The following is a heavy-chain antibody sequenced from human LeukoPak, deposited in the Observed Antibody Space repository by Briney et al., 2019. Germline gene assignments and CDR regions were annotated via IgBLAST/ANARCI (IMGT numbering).Heavy chain of an antibody. D-gene: IGHD1-26*01. CDR2: INPNSGGT. J-gene: IGHJ4*02. CDR1: GYTFTGYY. Sequence: GASVKVSCKASGYTFTGYYMHWVRQAPGQGLEWMGWINPNSGGTNYAQKFQGWVTMTRDTSISTAYMELRSLRSDDTAVYYCARVEEWELNRSFDYWGQGTLVTVSS. CDR3: ARVEEWELNRSFDY. V-gene: IGHV1-2*04.